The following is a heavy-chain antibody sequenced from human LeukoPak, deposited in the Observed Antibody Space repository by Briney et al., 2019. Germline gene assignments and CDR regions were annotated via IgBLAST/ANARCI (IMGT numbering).Heavy chain of an antibody. CDR3: ARDSYTGNYFEDTFDI. D-gene: IGHD1-26*01. CDR1: GGSISSYY. V-gene: IGHV4-59*01. CDR2: IYYSGST. J-gene: IGHJ3*02. Sequence: SETLSLTCTVSGGSISSYYWSLIRQPPGKGLEWIGYIYYSGSTNYNPSLKSRVTMSADTSKNQFSLKLSTVTAADTAVYYCARDSYTGNYFEDTFDIWGQGTMVTVSS.